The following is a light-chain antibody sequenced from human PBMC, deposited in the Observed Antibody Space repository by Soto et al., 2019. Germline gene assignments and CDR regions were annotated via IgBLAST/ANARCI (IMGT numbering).Light chain of an antibody. V-gene: IGLV2-14*01. CDR2: DVS. J-gene: IGLJ2*01. CDR1: SSDVGGYNY. Sequence: QSVLTQPASVSGSPGQSITISCTGTSSDVGGYNYVSWYRQHPGKAPKLMIYDVSNRPSGVSNRFSGSKSGNTASLTISGLQAEGEADYYCSSYTSSSTLDVVFGGGTKLTVL. CDR3: SSYTSSSTLDVV.